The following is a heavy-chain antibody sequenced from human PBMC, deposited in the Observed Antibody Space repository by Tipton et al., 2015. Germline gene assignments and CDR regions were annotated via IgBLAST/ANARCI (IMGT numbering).Heavy chain of an antibody. CDR3: AGWAHGEDGGRYFDY. CDR1: GFRLSDYG. Sequence: QVQLVQSGGGGVQPGRSLRLSCTASGFRLSDYGIHWVRQAPGKGPEWVALIWYDGTKEYYTDSVKGRFNISRDNSKSTLYLQMNSLRAEDTAIYYCAGWAHGEDGGRYFDYWGQGTLVTVSS. J-gene: IGHJ4*02. V-gene: IGHV3-33*01. D-gene: IGHD4-17*01. CDR2: IWYDGTKE.